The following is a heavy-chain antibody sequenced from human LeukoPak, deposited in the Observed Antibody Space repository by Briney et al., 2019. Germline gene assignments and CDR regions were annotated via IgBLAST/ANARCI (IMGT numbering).Heavy chain of an antibody. CDR1: GYTFTDYY. Sequence: GASVKVSCKASGYTFTDYYMHWVRQAPGQGLEWMGWINANSGGTNYAQTFQGRVTMTRDTSISTAYMELSSLRSDDTAVYYCARDPSDAIVDFGYWSQGTLVTVSS. CDR3: ARDPSDAIVDFGY. V-gene: IGHV1-2*02. D-gene: IGHD5-18*01. CDR2: INANSGGT. J-gene: IGHJ4*02.